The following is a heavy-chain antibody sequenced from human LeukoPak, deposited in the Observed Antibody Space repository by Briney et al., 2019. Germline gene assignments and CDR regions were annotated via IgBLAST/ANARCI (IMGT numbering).Heavy chain of an antibody. CDR2: IIGSGGST. CDR3: AKGSELLWFGELFYFDY. D-gene: IGHD3-10*01. V-gene: IGHV3-23*01. Sequence: GGSLRLSCAASGFTFSSYAMSWVRQAPGKGLEWVSAIIGSGGSTYYADSVKGRFTISRDNSKNTPYLQTNSLRAEDTAVYYCAKGSELLWFGELFYFDYWGQGTLVAVSS. J-gene: IGHJ4*02. CDR1: GFTFSSYA.